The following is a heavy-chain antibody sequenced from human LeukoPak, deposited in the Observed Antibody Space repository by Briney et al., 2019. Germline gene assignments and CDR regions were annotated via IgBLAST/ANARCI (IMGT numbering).Heavy chain of an antibody. Sequence: ASVKVSCKASGGTFSYVISWVRQAPGQGLEWMGGFIPTFDTTNYAQKFQGRVTITADKSTSTAYMELTSLRSEDTAVYYCARGVIGYTYGDAFDIWGQGTMVTVSS. CDR2: FIPTFDTT. CDR3: ARGVIGYTYGDAFDI. CDR1: GGTFSYV. J-gene: IGHJ3*02. D-gene: IGHD5-12*01. V-gene: IGHV1-69*06.